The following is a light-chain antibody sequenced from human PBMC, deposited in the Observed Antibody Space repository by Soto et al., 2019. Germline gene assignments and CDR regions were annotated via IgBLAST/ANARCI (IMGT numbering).Light chain of an antibody. J-gene: IGLJ1*01. CDR1: SSNIGAGYD. Sequence: QSVLTQPPSVSGAPVQRGTISCTGSSSNIGAGYDVHWYQQLPGTAPKLLIYYDDLLSSGVSARFSGSKSGTSASLAISGLQSEDEADYYCAAWDDSAKGHVFGTGTKLTVL. CDR3: AAWDDSAKGHV. V-gene: IGLV1-40*01. CDR2: YDD.